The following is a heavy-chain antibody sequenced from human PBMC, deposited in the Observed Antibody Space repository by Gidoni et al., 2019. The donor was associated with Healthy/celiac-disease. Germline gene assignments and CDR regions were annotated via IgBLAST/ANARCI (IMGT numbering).Heavy chain of an antibody. Sequence: EVQLVESGGGLVQPGGPLNITCAASGFTSSGSALHWVRQAPGQGLEWCGSIRSKANSYATAYAASVKGRFTISRDDSKNTAYLQMNSLKTEDTAVYYCTGYCSSTSCQGPYGMDVWGQGTTVTVSS. CDR1: GFTSSGSA. CDR2: IRSKANSYAT. V-gene: IGHV3-73*02. CDR3: TGYCSSTSCQGPYGMDV. D-gene: IGHD2-2*01. J-gene: IGHJ6*02.